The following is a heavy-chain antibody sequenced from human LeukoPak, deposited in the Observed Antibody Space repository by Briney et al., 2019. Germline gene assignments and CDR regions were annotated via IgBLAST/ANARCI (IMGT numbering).Heavy chain of an antibody. V-gene: IGHV4-34*01. CDR2: INHSGST. Sequence: SETLSLTCAVYGGSFSGYYWSWIRQPPGKGLEWIGEINHSGSTNYNPSLKSRVTISVDTSKNQFSLKLSSVTAEDTAVYYCARVRGTAMVTRWFDPWGQGTLVTVSS. J-gene: IGHJ5*02. CDR3: ARVRGTAMVTRWFDP. CDR1: GGSFSGYY. D-gene: IGHD5-18*01.